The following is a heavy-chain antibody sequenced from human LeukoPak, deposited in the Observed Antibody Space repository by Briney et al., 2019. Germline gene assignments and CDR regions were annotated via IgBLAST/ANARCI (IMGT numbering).Heavy chain of an antibody. Sequence: KTSETLSLTCTVSGGSISSGGYSWSWIRQPPGKGLEWIGYIYHSGSTYYNPSLKSRVTISVDRSKNQFSLKLSSVTAADTAVYYCARDRIGYCSSTSCYNNYGMDVWGQGTTVSVSS. CDR2: IYHSGST. V-gene: IGHV4-30-2*01. J-gene: IGHJ6*02. CDR1: GGSISSGGYS. CDR3: ARDRIGYCSSTSCYNNYGMDV. D-gene: IGHD2-2*01.